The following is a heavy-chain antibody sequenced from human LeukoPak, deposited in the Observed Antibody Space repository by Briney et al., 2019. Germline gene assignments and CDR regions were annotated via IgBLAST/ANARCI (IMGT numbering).Heavy chain of an antibody. D-gene: IGHD3-16*01. CDR3: ARGGGLDV. CDR2: INHNGNVN. Sequence: GGSLRLSRAASGFTFSSYWMNWARQAPGKGLERVASINHNGNVNYYVDSVKGRFTISRDNAKNSLYLQMSNLRAEDTAVYFCARGGGLDVWGQGATVTVSS. CDR1: GFTFSSYW. V-gene: IGHV3-7*03. J-gene: IGHJ6*02.